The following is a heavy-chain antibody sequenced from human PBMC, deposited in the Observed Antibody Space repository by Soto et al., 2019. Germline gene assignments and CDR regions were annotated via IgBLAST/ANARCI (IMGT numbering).Heavy chain of an antibody. J-gene: IGHJ6*03. V-gene: IGHV4-34*01. Sequence: PTETLSLTCAVYGGSFSGYYWSWIRQPPGKGLEWIGEINHSGSTNYNPSLKSRVTISVDTSKNRFSLKLSSVTAADTAVYYCAIGATATTIDDNYYYYMDVWGKGTTVTVSS. D-gene: IGHD4-17*01. CDR3: AIGATATTIDDNYYYYMDV. CDR2: INHSGST. CDR1: GGSFSGYY.